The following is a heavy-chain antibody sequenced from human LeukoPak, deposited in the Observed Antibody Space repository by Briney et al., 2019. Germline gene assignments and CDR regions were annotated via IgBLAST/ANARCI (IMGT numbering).Heavy chain of an antibody. CDR3: AKDLEGYYYGSGSLY. CDR2: ISGSGGST. Sequence: GGSLRLSCAASGFTFSSYAMSWVRQAPGKGLEWVSAISGSGGSTYYADSVKGRFTISRDNSKNTLYLQMNSPRAEDTAVYYCAKDLEGYYYGSGSLYWGQGTLVTVSS. V-gene: IGHV3-23*01. CDR1: GFTFSSYA. D-gene: IGHD3-10*01. J-gene: IGHJ4*02.